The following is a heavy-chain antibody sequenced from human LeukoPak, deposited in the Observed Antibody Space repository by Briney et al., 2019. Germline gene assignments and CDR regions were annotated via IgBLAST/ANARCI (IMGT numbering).Heavy chain of an antibody. V-gene: IGHV4-59*01. CDR1: GGSISSYY. D-gene: IGHD5-24*01. J-gene: IGHJ2*01. CDR2: IYYSGST. Sequence: SETLSLTCTVSGGSISSYYWRWIRQPPGKGLEWIGYIYYSGSTNYNPSLKSRVTISVDTSKNQFSLKLSSVTAADTAVYYCATRDRASNWYFDLWGRGTLVTVSS. CDR3: ATRDRASNWYFDL.